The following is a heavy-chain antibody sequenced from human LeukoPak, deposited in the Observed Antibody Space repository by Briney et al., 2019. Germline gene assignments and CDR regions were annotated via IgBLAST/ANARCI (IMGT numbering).Heavy chain of an antibody. CDR1: GGSISSGDYY. V-gene: IGHV4-30-4*08. CDR3: ARDRASPKAFDI. D-gene: IGHD3-10*01. Sequence: PSETLSLTCTVSGGSISSGDYYWSWIRQPPGKGLEWIRYIYYSGSTYYNPSLKSRVTISVDTSKNQFSLKLSSVTAAGTAVYYCARDRASPKAFDIWGQGTMVTVSS. J-gene: IGHJ3*02. CDR2: IYYSGST.